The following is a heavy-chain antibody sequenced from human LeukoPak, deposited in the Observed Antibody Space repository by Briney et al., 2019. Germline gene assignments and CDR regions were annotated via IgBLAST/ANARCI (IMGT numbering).Heavy chain of an antibody. J-gene: IGHJ6*02. CDR2: IYYSGST. V-gene: IGHV4-59*01. D-gene: IGHD3-10*01. CDR3: AGAPMVRGVIITSYYYGMDV. CDR1: GGSFSGYY. Sequence: PSETLSLTCAVYGGSFSGYYWSWIRQPPGKGLEWIGYIYYSGSTNYNPSLKSRVTISVDTSKNQFSLKLSSVTAADTAVYYCAGAPMVRGVIITSYYYGMDVWGQGTTVTVSS.